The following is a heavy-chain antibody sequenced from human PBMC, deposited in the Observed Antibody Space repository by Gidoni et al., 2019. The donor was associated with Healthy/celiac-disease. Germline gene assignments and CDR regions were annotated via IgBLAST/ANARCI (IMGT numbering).Heavy chain of an antibody. D-gene: IGHD3-10*01. V-gene: IGHV3-23*01. CDR1: GFTFSSYA. J-gene: IGHJ4*02. CDR2: ISGSGGST. CDR3: AKVPTPQGVKEGYYGSGSLFDY. Sequence: EVQLLESGGGLVQPGGSLRLSCAASGFTFSSYAMSWVRQAPGKGLEWVSAISGSGGSTYYADSVKGRFTISRDNSKNTLYLQMNSLRAEDTAVYYCAKVPTPQGVKEGYYGSGSLFDYWGQGTLVTVSS.